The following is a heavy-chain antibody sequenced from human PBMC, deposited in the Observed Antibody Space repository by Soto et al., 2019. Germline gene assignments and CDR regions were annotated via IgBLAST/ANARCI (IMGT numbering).Heavy chain of an antibody. CDR2: INGGNGNT. Sequence: ASVKVSCKASGYTFTTHAMHWVRQAPGQRLEWMGWINGGNGNTKYSREFQGRVSITRDTSASTAYMELSSLTSEDTAVYYCARDTPFTGGSGYYGMDVWGQGTTVTVSS. CDR1: GYTFTTHA. J-gene: IGHJ6*02. CDR3: ARDTPFTGGSGYYGMDV. V-gene: IGHV1-3*01. D-gene: IGHD3-16*01.